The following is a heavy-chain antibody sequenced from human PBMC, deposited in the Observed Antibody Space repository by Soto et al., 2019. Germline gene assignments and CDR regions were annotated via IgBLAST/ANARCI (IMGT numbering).Heavy chain of an antibody. J-gene: IGHJ4*02. CDR1: GASITSTSSY. V-gene: IGHV4-39*01. CDR2: IYYRGNT. D-gene: IGHD3-22*01. Sequence: SETLSLTCSVSGASITSTSSYWGWIRQPPGKGLEWIAIIYYRGNTYYNPSLRSRLTISVDTSQNQFSLKLTSVTAADAAVYYCAGLYPYESSGYHLNYWGQGALVTVSS. CDR3: AGLYPYESSGYHLNY.